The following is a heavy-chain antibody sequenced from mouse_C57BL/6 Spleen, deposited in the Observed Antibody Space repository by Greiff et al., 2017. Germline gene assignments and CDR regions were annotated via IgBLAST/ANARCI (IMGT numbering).Heavy chain of an antibody. Sequence: VQLQQSGAELARPGASVKLSCKASGYTFTSYGISWVKQRTGQGLEWIGEIYPRSGNTYYNEKFKGKATLTADKSSSTAYMELRSLTSEDSAVYFCARTRSDYYDYPFDYWGQGTTLTVSS. J-gene: IGHJ2*01. D-gene: IGHD2-4*01. CDR1: GYTFTSYG. V-gene: IGHV1-81*01. CDR2: IYPRSGNT. CDR3: ARTRSDYYDYPFDY.